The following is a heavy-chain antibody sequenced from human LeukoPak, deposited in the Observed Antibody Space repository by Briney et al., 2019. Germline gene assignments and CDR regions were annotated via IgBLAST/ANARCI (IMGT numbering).Heavy chain of an antibody. V-gene: IGHV1-69*13. CDR1: GYTFTSYG. Sequence: GASVKVSCKASGYTFTSYGINWVRQAPGQGLEWMGGITPIFGTANYLQKFQGRVTITADESTSTAYMELSRLRFQDTAIYYCARASSDDTAMATPFAYWGQGTLVTVSS. CDR2: ITPIFGTA. D-gene: IGHD5-18*01. CDR3: ARASSDDTAMATPFAY. J-gene: IGHJ4*02.